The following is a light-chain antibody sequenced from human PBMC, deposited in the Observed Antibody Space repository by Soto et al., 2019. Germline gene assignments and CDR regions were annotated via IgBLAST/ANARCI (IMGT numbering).Light chain of an antibody. CDR1: QSIGRN. Sequence: ETVMTQSPATLSASPGERAALSCRASQSIGRNLAWYQQKPGQAPRLLIYDASSRTTEFPARFSGSGSGTEFTLSISRLQSEDFAVYYCQQYNNWPRTFGPGTKVEIK. CDR2: DAS. CDR3: QQYNNWPRT. V-gene: IGKV3-15*01. J-gene: IGKJ1*01.